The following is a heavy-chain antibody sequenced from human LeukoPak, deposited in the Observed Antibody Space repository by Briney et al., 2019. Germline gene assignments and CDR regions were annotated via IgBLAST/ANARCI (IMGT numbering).Heavy chain of an antibody. V-gene: IGHV3-21*01. J-gene: IGHJ6*04. CDR2: ISSSSSYI. CDR1: GSTFSSYS. Sequence: GGSLRLSCAASGSTFSSYSMNWVRQAPGKGLEWVSSISSSSSYIYYADSVKGRFTISRDNAKNSLYLQMNSLRAEDTAVYYYAELGITMIGGVWGKGTTVTISS. CDR3: AELGITMIGGV. D-gene: IGHD3-10*02.